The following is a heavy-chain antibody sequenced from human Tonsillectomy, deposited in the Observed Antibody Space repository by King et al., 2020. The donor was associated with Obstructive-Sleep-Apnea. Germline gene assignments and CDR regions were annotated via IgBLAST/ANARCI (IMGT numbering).Heavy chain of an antibody. CDR1: GFIVSSNY. D-gene: IGHD6-19*01. V-gene: IGHV3-66*01. CDR3: ARLASGWYQAGSYYFDY. J-gene: IGHJ4*02. CDR2: IYSGGST. Sequence: VQLVESGGGLVQPGGSLRLSCAASGFIVSSNYMSWVRQAPGKRLEWVSVIYSGGSTYYADSVKGRFTISRDNSKNTLYLQMNSLRAEDTAVYFCARLASGWYQAGSYYFDYWGQGTLVTVSS.